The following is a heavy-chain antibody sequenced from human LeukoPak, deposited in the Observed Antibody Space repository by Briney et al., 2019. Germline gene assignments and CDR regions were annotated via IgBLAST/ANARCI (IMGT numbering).Heavy chain of an antibody. CDR2: INTDGSST. Sequence: GGSLRLSCAAAGFTFSSYWMHWVRHAPGKGLVWVSRINTDGSSTAYADSVKGRFTISRDNAKNTLYLQMNSLRAEDTAVYYCARAPNDYWSSYSASFDSWGQGTLVTVSS. D-gene: IGHD3-3*01. J-gene: IGHJ4*02. V-gene: IGHV3-74*03. CDR3: ARAPNDYWSSYSASFDS. CDR1: GFTFSSYW.